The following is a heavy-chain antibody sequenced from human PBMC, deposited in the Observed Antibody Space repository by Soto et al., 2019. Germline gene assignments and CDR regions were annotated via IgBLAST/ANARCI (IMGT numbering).Heavy chain of an antibody. CDR2: IKGDGSET. V-gene: IGHV3-74*01. CDR3: LRGNSGYGNFDY. J-gene: IGHJ4*02. D-gene: IGHD5-12*01. CDR1: GFTFSSYW. Sequence: PGGSLRLSCAASGFTFSSYWMHWVRRAPGKGLVWVSRIKGDGSETNYADSVKGRFTISRDNAKNTLYLQLNSLRAEDTAVYYCLRGNSGYGNFDYWGQGTRVTVSS.